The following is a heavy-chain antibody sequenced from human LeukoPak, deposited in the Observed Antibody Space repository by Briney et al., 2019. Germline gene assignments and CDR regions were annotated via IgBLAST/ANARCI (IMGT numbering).Heavy chain of an antibody. J-gene: IGHJ4*02. CDR2: ISYDGSNK. Sequence: GGSLRLSCAASGFTFSSYAMHWVRQAPGKGLEWVAVISYDGSNKYYADSVKGRFTISRDNSKNTLYLQMNSLRAEDTAVYYCARSWHGDLHFDYWGQGTLVTVSS. D-gene: IGHD4-17*01. V-gene: IGHV3-30*04. CDR3: ARSWHGDLHFDY. CDR1: GFTFSSYA.